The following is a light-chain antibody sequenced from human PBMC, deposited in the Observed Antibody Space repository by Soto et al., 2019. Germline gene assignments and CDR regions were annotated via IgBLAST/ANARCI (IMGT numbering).Light chain of an antibody. CDR3: QQRSKMPLT. CDR1: LTVSSN. CDR2: DAS. J-gene: IGKJ1*01. V-gene: IGKV3-11*01. Sequence: IVLPQSPGTLTLTPGAGATIAGRASLTVSSNFAWYQQKPGQAPRVLIYDASNRATGMPARFSGTGSETDFTLTISSLEPEDFAIYYCQQRSKMPLTFGHGTKVDIK.